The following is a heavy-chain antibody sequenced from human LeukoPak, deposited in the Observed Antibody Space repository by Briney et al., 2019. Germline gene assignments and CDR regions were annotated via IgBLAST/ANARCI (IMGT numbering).Heavy chain of an antibody. D-gene: IGHD1-1*01. CDR2: TYPGDSNT. Sequence: GESLKISCQGSGYSFTSYWIGWVRQMPGKGLEWMGITYPGDSNTRYSPSFQGQVTISADKSISTAYLQWSSLKASDTAMYYCARLLVGNWNVYFEYWGQGTLVTVSS. V-gene: IGHV5-51*01. J-gene: IGHJ4*02. CDR3: ARLLVGNWNVYFEY. CDR1: GYSFTSYW.